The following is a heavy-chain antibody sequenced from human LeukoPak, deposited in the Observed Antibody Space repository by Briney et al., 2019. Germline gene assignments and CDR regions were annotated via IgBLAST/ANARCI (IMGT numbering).Heavy chain of an antibody. V-gene: IGHV4-59*08. CDR1: GVSFSSYY. CDR3: ARQSSGQRLCMDV. Sequence: PSETLSLTCTVSGVSFSSYYWSWIRQPPGKGLEWIGYIYSSGTTNYTPSLKGRSTISIDTSKNQFSPKLTSVTASDTPVYYCARQSSGQRLCMDVWGEGTTVTVSS. CDR2: IYSSGTT. D-gene: IGHD6-19*01. J-gene: IGHJ6*04.